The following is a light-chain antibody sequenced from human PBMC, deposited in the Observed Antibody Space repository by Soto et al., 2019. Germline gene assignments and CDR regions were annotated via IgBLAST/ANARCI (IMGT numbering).Light chain of an antibody. Sequence: EIGMTQSPATLSVSPGERVTLSCRASQSVSSSLAWYQQKPGQAPRLLIYGASTRATGIPARFSGSGSGTEFPLSISSLQSEDFAVYYCQQYNNWPPFTFGPGTKVDIK. CDR2: GAS. V-gene: IGKV3-15*01. CDR3: QQYNNWPPFT. CDR1: QSVSSS. J-gene: IGKJ3*01.